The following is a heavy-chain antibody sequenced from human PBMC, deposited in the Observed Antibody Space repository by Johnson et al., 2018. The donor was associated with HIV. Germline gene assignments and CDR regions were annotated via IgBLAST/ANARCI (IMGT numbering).Heavy chain of an antibody. Sequence: QVQLVESGGGLVQPGGSLRLSCAASGFIFSSYVMYWVRQAPGKGLEWVAVISYDGSNKYYADSVKGRFTISRDNSKNTLYLQMNSLRAEDTAVYYCAKDLFYGAGSWWAFDIWGQGTMVTVSS. J-gene: IGHJ3*02. D-gene: IGHD3-10*01. CDR1: GFIFSSYV. CDR2: ISYDGSNK. V-gene: IGHV3-30*04. CDR3: AKDLFYGAGSWWAFDI.